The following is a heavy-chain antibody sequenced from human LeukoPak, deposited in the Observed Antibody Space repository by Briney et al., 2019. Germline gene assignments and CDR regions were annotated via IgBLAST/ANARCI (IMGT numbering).Heavy chain of an antibody. J-gene: IGHJ5*02. Sequence: ASVKVSCKASGYTFTSYAMHWVRQAPGQRLEWMGWINAGNGNTKYSQKFQGRVTITRDTSASTAYMELSSLRSEDTAVYYYARGRGMVRGVVNWFDPWGQGTLVTVSS. D-gene: IGHD3-10*01. V-gene: IGHV1-3*01. CDR1: GYTFTSYA. CDR2: INAGNGNT. CDR3: ARGRGMVRGVVNWFDP.